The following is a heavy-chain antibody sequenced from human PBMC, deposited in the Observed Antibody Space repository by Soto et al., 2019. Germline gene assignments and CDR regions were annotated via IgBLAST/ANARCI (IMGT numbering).Heavy chain of an antibody. J-gene: IGHJ5*02. V-gene: IGHV1-18*01. CDR3: ARHHGPTTSENWFDP. CDR1: GYTFTSYG. D-gene: IGHD5-12*01. CDR2: ISAYNGYP. Sequence: ASVKVSCKASGYTFTSYGISWVRQAPGQGLEWMGWISAYNGYPNYAQKFQGRVTMTTDTSTTTAYLELRSLRSDDTAVYYCARHHGPTTSENWFDPWGQGTLVTVSS.